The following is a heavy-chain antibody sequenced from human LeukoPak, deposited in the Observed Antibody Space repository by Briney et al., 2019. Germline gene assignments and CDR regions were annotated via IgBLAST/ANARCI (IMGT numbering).Heavy chain of an antibody. CDR1: GFTFSTYS. V-gene: IGHV3-21*01. Sequence: PGGSLRLSCAGTGFTFSTYSMNWVRQTPDKGLEWVSSVSSDSHFIFYADSVEGRFTISRDNAKNSLYLQMNGLGAEDTAVYYCARELNGYGYYFFDYWGPGTLVTVSS. CDR2: VSSDSHFI. D-gene: IGHD3-16*01. CDR3: ARELNGYGYYFFDY. J-gene: IGHJ4*02.